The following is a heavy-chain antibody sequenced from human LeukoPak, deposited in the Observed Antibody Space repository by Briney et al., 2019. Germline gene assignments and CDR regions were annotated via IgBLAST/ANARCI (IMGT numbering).Heavy chain of an antibody. CDR1: GFTFSSYD. CDR2: ISYDGSNK. Sequence: GSLRLSCAASGFTFSSYDMHWVRQAPGKGLEWVTVISYDGSNKYYAESVKGRFTISRDNSKNTLYLQMDSLRGEDTAVYYCASELDYYDSSVYHRSYYYGMDVWGQGTTVTVSS. D-gene: IGHD3-22*01. CDR3: ASELDYYDSSVYHRSYYYGMDV. V-gene: IGHV3-30-3*01. J-gene: IGHJ6*02.